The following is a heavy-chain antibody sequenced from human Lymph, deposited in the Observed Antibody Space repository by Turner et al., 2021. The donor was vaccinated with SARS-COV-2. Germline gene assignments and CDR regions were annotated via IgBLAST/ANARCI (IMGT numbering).Heavy chain of an antibody. CDR2: ISYDGNNE. V-gene: IGHV3-30*18. Sequence: QVQLMESGGGVVQPGRSLRLSCAASGFTFSGYGMHWVRQAPGKGLEWVAVISYDGNNEHCADSVKGRFTISRDNSKNTLYLQMNRLRPDDTAVYYCAKDLSAGDYYYYYGMDVWGQGTTVTVSS. D-gene: IGHD3-10*01. CDR1: GFTFSGYG. CDR3: AKDLSAGDYYYYYGMDV. J-gene: IGHJ6*02.